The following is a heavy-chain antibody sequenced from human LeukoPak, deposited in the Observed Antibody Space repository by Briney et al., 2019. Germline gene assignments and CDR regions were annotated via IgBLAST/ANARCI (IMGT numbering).Heavy chain of an antibody. J-gene: IGHJ4*02. CDR2: ISPNSGGT. V-gene: IGHV1-2*02. D-gene: IGHD3-22*01. Sequence: ASVKVSCKASGYTFTGYYMHWVRQAPGQGLEWMGWISPNSGGTNYAQKFQGRVTMTRDTSISTAYMELSRLRSDDTAVYYCAREQLRFDSSGYGGFDYWGQGTLVTVSS. CDR1: GYTFTGYY. CDR3: AREQLRFDSSGYGGFDY.